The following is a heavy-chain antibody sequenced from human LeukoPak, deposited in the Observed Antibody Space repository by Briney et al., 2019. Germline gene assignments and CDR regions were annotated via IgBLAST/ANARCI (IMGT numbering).Heavy chain of an antibody. V-gene: IGHV3-9*01. Sequence: PGGSLRLSCAASGFTFDDYAMHWVRQAPGKGLEWVSGISWNSGSIGYADSVKGRFTISRDNAKNSLYLRMNSLRAEDTALYYCAKGPSGGDNYFDYWGQGTLVTVSS. CDR3: AKGPSGGDNYFDY. CDR2: ISWNSGSI. CDR1: GFTFDDYA. J-gene: IGHJ4*02. D-gene: IGHD1-26*01.